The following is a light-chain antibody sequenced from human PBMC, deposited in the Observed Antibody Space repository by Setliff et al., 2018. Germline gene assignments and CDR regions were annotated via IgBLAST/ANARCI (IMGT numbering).Light chain of an antibody. Sequence: ALTQPASVSGSPGQSITISCAGTSSDIGSYHLVSWYQQHPGKVPKLMIYEVNKRPSGVSNRFSGSKSGNTAYLTISGLQTEDEAEYYCNAYASDTTYVFGSGTKGTV. V-gene: IGLV2-14*02. CDR1: SSDIGSYHL. CDR3: NAYASDTTYV. CDR2: EVN. J-gene: IGLJ1*01.